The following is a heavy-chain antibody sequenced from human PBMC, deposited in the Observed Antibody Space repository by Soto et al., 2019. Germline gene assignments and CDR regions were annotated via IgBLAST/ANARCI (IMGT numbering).Heavy chain of an antibody. D-gene: IGHD3-9*01. CDR1: GFTFSSYS. CDR3: AREILSFLDY. Sequence: PGGSLRLSCAASGFTFSSYSMNWVRQAPGKGLEWVSYISSSSSTIYYADSVKGRFTISRDNAKNSLYLQMNSLRAEDTAVYYCAREILSFLDYWGQGTLVTVSS. J-gene: IGHJ4*02. CDR2: ISSSSSTI. V-gene: IGHV3-48*01.